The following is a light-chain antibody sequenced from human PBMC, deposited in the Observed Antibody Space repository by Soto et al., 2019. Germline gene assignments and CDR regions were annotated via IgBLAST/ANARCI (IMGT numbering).Light chain of an antibody. CDR2: GAS. CDR1: ESVNDY. CDR3: QHRGRWPRT. J-gene: IGKJ2*01. V-gene: IGKV3-11*01. Sequence: EIVLTQSPATLSLSPGERATLSCRASESVNDYLAWYQQKPGQAPRLLIYGASNRATGIPVRFSGSGSGTDFSLTISSLAPEDFAVDYCQHRGRWPRTFGQGTKLEI.